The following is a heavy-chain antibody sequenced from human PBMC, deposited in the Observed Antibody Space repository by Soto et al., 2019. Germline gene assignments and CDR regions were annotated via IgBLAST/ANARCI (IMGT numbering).Heavy chain of an antibody. CDR1: GGSSSSYY. CDR2: IYYSGST. Sequence: QVQLQESGPGLVKPSETLSLTCTVSGGSSSSYYWSWIRQPPGKGLEWIGYIYYSGSTNYNPSLRSRVTISVDTSKNQFSLKLGSVTAADTAVYDCARRYGYAFDYWGPGTLVTVSS. D-gene: IGHD5-18*01. J-gene: IGHJ4*02. V-gene: IGHV4-59*08. CDR3: ARRYGYAFDY.